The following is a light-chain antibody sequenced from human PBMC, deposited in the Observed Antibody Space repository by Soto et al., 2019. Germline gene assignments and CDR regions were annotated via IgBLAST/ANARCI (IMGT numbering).Light chain of an antibody. CDR3: QQYNNWPLT. J-gene: IGKJ4*01. Sequence: EIVLTQSPATLSVSPGERATLSCRASQSVNSDLAWFQQKPGQAPRLLIYGASTRATGIPARFSGSASGTEFTLTISSLQSEDVAIYYCQQYNNWPLTFGGGTKVEIK. V-gene: IGKV3-15*01. CDR1: QSVNSD. CDR2: GAS.